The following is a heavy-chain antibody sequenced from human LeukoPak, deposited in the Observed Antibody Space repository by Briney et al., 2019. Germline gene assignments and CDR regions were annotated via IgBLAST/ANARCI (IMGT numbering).Heavy chain of an antibody. CDR3: AIRYWHDYGDYYYGMDV. V-gene: IGHV1-2*02. Sequence: ASVTVPCKASGYTFTGYYMHWVRLAPGQGLEWMGWINPNSGGTNYAQKFQGRVTMTRDTSISTAYMELSRLRSDDTAVYYCAIRYWHDYGDYYYGMDVGGKGSAVSVSS. CDR2: INPNSGGT. J-gene: IGHJ6*04. D-gene: IGHD4-17*01. CDR1: GYTFTGYY.